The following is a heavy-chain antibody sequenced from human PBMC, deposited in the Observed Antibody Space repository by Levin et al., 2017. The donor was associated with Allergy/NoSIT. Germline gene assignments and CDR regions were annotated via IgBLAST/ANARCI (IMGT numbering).Heavy chain of an antibody. CDR3: ARHPRGYSYGYPDY. Sequence: AGESLKISCKLSGYIFTNYWINWVRQMPGKGLEWMGRIDPGDSYTNYSPSFQGHVTISVDKSVNTVYLQWRALKASDSAMYYCARHPRGYSYGYPDYWGQGTLVTVSP. D-gene: IGHD5-18*01. CDR1: GYIFTNYW. V-gene: IGHV5-10-1*01. J-gene: IGHJ4*02. CDR2: IDPGDSYT.